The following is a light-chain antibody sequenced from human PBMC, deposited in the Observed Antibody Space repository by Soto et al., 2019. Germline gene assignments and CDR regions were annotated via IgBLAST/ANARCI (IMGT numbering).Light chain of an antibody. CDR2: EVS. CDR3: SSYTGDSVL. J-gene: IGLJ3*02. CDR1: YAR. V-gene: IGLV2-18*02. Sequence: QSALTQPPSVSGSPGQSVTNSCTGTYARVTWYQQAPGTAPKLIIYEVSNRPSGVPDRFSGSKSGNTASLTISGLQAEDEADYYCSSYTGDSVLFGGATKLTVL.